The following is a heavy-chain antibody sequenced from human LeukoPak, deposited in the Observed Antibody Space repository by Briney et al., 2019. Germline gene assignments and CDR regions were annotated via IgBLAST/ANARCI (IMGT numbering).Heavy chain of an antibody. D-gene: IGHD3-22*01. Sequence: SETLSLTCIVSGASNSSSDYYWGWIRQPPGRGLEWIGAIYYSGTTSYNATLKSRLSISVDTSKNQFSLRLSSLTAADTAVYYCARLQYYYDRSGYTFDYWGQGTLVTVSS. CDR3: ARLQYYYDRSGYTFDY. V-gene: IGHV4-39*01. CDR2: IYYSGTT. J-gene: IGHJ4*02. CDR1: GASNSSSDYY.